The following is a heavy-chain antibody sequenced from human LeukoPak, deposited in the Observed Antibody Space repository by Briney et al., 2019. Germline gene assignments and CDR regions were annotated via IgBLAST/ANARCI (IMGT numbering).Heavy chain of an antibody. V-gene: IGHV4-34*01. Sequence: SETLSLTCAVYGGSFSGYYWSWIRQPPGKGLEWIGEINHSGSTNYSPSLKSRVTISVDTSKNQFSLKLSSVTAADTAVYYCARGLGRRGRFDYWGQGTLVTVSS. CDR2: INHSGST. CDR1: GGSFSGYY. J-gene: IGHJ4*02. CDR3: ARGLGRRGRFDY.